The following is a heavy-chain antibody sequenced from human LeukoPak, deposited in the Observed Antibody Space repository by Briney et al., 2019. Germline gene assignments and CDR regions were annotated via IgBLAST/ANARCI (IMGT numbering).Heavy chain of an antibody. D-gene: IGHD1-26*01. CDR2: MNLDGSER. V-gene: IGHV3-7*03. CDR1: GFTFNTYW. CDR3: AARSSGNPYF. Sequence: PGGSLRLSCGATGFTFNTYWMIWARQAPGKGLEWVANMNLDGSERYYADSVRGRFTISRDNAENSLYLQMNSLRVEDTAVYYCAARSSGNPYFWGQGTLVTVSS. J-gene: IGHJ4*02.